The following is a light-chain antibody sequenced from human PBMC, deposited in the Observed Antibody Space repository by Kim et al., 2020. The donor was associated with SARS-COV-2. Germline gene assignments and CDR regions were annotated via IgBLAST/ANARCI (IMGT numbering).Light chain of an antibody. CDR1: SSDVGSYNL. V-gene: IGLV2-23*02. Sequence: QSALTQPASVSGSPGQSITISCTGSSSDVGSYNLVSWYQQHPGKAPKLVIYEVSERPSGVSNRFTGSKSGNTASLTTSGLQAEDEADYYCCSYVGSRIFAVFGGGTQLTVL. J-gene: IGLJ2*01. CDR3: CSYVGSRIFAV. CDR2: EVS.